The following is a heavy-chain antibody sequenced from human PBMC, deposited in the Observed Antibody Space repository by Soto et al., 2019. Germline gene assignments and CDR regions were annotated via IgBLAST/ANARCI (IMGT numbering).Heavy chain of an antibody. V-gene: IGHV2-26*01. CDR2: IFSNDEK. CDR1: GFSLSNARMG. D-gene: IGHD3-9*01. CDR3: ARIPVLYYDILTGYYKKGYAFDI. J-gene: IGHJ3*02. Sequence: GSGPTLVNPTETLTLTCTVSGFSLSNARMGVSWIRQPPGKALEWLAHIFSNDEKSYSTSLKSRLTISKDTSKSQVVLTMTNMDPVDTATYYCARIPVLYYDILTGYYKKGYAFDIWGQGTMVTVSS.